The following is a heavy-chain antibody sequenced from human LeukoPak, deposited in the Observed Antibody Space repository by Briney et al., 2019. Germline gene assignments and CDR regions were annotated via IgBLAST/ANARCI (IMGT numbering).Heavy chain of an antibody. CDR1: GFTFSSYS. CDR2: ISSSSSYI. V-gene: IGHV3-21*01. CDR3: VRGGLDYYGSGSYYRHFDY. J-gene: IGHJ4*02. Sequence: PGGSLRLSCAASGFTFSSYSMNWVRQAPGKGLEWVSSISSSSSYIYYADSVKGRFTISRDNAKNSLYLQMNSLRAEDTAVYYCVRGGLDYYGSGSYYRHFDYWGQGTLVTVSS. D-gene: IGHD3-10*01.